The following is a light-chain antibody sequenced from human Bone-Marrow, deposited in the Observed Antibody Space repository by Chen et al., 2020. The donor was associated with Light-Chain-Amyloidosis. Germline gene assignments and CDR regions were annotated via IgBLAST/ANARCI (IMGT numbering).Light chain of an antibody. CDR1: QSISSTT. V-gene: IGKV3-20*01. CDR3: QQYGSSPLT. CDR2: GAS. Sequence: EIVLTRSPGTLSSSPGDSATLSCRASQSISSTTLAWFQQKPGQAPRLLIYGASSRATGIPDRFSGSGSGTDFTLTISRLEPEDFAVYFCQQYGSSPLTFGGGTKVDIK. J-gene: IGKJ4*01.